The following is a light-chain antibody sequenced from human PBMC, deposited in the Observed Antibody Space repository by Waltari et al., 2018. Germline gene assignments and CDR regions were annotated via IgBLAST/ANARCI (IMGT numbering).Light chain of an antibody. V-gene: IGLV2-8*01. CDR3: SSYAGSNFVV. J-gene: IGLJ2*01. CDR1: SSDVGGYNY. CDR2: EVS. Sequence: QSALAQPPSASGSPGQSVTISCTGTSSDVGGYNYVSWYQQHPGKAPKRMIYEVSKRPSGVPDRFSGSKSGNTASLTVSGLQAEDEAAYYCSSYAGSNFVVFGGGTKVTVL.